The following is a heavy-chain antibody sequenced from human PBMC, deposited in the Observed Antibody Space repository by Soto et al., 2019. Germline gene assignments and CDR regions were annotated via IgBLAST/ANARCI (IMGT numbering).Heavy chain of an antibody. CDR2: IYPGDSDT. V-gene: IGHV5-51*01. J-gene: IGHJ3*02. D-gene: IGHD3-22*01. CDR1: GYSFTSYW. CDR3: ASTYYYDSSGYYDFDI. Sequence: PGESLKISCKGSGYSFTSYWIGWVRQMPGKGLEWMGIIYPGDSDTRYSPSFQGQVTIPADKSISTAYLQWSSLKASDTAMYYCASTYYYDSSGYYDFDIWGQGTMVTVSS.